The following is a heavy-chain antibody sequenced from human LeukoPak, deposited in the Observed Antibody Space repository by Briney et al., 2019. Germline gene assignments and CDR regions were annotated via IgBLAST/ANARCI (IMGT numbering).Heavy chain of an antibody. J-gene: IGHJ4*02. CDR2: INHSGST. Sequence: SETLSLTCAVYSGSFSGYYWSWIRQPPGKGLEWIGEINHSGSTNYNPSLKSRVTISVDTSKNQFSLKLSSLTAADTALYYCASSRRVPGVSIGYFDSWGQGTLVTVSS. V-gene: IGHV4-34*01. CDR1: SGSFSGYY. CDR3: ASSRRVPGVSIGYFDS. D-gene: IGHD3-10*01.